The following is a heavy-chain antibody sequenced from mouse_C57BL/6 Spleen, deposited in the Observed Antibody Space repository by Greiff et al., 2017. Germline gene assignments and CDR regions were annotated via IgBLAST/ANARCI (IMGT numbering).Heavy chain of an antibody. Sequence: EVQLQQSVAELVRPGASVKLSCTASGFTFKNSYMHWVKQRPEQGLEWIGRIDPANGNTKYAPKFQGKATITVDTSSNTAYLQLSSLTSEDTAIYYYARDYDGYYGYFGYWGQGTTLTVSS. J-gene: IGHJ2*01. CDR3: ARDYDGYYGYFGY. V-gene: IGHV14-3*01. CDR2: IDPANGNT. CDR1: GFTFKNSY. D-gene: IGHD2-3*01.